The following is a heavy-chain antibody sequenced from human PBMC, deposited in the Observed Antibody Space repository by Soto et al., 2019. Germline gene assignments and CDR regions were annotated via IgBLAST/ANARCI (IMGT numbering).Heavy chain of an antibody. J-gene: IGHJ3*02. CDR2: ISYDGSNK. D-gene: IGHD6-19*01. V-gene: IGHV3-30-3*01. CDR1: GFTFSSYA. CDR3: ARVGTDSSGWYDAFDI. Sequence: QVQLVESGGGVVQPGRSLRLSCAASGFTFSSYAMHWVRQAPGKGLEWVAVISYDGSNKYYADSVKGRFTISRDNSKNTLYLQMNSLRAEDTAVYYCARVGTDSSGWYDAFDIWGQGRMVTFSS.